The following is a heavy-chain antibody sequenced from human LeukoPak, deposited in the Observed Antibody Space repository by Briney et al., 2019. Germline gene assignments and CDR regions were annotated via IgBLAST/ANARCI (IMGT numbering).Heavy chain of an antibody. CDR2: INHSTRT. V-gene: IGHV4-34*01. D-gene: IGHD2-2*01. CDR3: ARDNAAAFDY. J-gene: IGHJ4*02. CDR1: GGSFSGSY. Sequence: SEALCLSCAVYGGSFSGSYWSWIRQPPGKGLEWIGEINHSTRTNYNPSLKSRVTMSVGTSKNQFSLKLSSVTAADTAVYYCARDNAAAFDYWGQGTLVTVSS.